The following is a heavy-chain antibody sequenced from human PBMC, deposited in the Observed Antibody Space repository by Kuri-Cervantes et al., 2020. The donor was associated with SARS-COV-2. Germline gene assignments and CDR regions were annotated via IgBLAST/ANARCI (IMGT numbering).Heavy chain of an antibody. J-gene: IGHJ4*02. CDR3: AKFGRNWNAEGY. CDR2: IIPIFGTA. Sequence: SVKVSCKASGGTFSSYAISWVRQAPGQGLEWMGRIIPIFGTANYAQKFQGRVTITADESTSTAYMELSSLRSEDTAVYYCAKFGRNWNAEGYWGQGTLVTVSS. V-gene: IGHV1-69*13. CDR1: GGTFSSYA. D-gene: IGHD1-20*01.